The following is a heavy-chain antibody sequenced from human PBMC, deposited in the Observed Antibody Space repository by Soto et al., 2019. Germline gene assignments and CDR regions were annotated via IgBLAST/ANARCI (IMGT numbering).Heavy chain of an antibody. J-gene: IGHJ4*02. V-gene: IGHV3-30*18. Sequence: PGGSLRLSCAASGFTFSSYGIHWVRQAPGKGLEWVAVISYDGSNKYHADSVKGRFIISRDNSKNTVYLQMNSLRAEDTAMYYCAKALEGNLVGVAIDYWGQGTLVTVSS. CDR2: ISYDGSNK. CDR1: GFTFSSYG. CDR3: AKALEGNLVGVAIDY. D-gene: IGHD1-26*01.